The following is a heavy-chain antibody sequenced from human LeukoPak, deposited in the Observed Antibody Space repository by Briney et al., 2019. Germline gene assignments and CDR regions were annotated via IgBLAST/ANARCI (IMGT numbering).Heavy chain of an antibody. Sequence: ASVKVSCKASGYTFTSYAMHWVRQAPGQRLEWMGWINAGNGNTKYSQEFQGRVTITRDTSASTAYMELSSLRSKDMAVYYCARDRGYSGYDFSANWFDPWGQGTLVTVSS. D-gene: IGHD5-12*01. J-gene: IGHJ5*02. CDR1: GYTFTSYA. CDR2: INAGNGNT. V-gene: IGHV1-3*03. CDR3: ARDRGYSGYDFSANWFDP.